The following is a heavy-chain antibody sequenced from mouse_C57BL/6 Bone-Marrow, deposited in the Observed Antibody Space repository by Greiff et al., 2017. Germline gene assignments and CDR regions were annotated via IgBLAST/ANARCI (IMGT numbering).Heavy chain of an antibody. J-gene: IGHJ2*01. Sequence: EVQLKESGAELVKPGASVKLSCTASGFNIKDYYIHWVKQRTEQGLEWIGRIDPEDGETKYAPKFQDKATITADKSSNTAYLQLSSLTSEDTAVYYCTRSLIYYGTNYWGQGTTLTVSS. CDR1: GFNIKDYY. V-gene: IGHV14-2*01. CDR3: TRSLIYYGTNY. CDR2: IDPEDGET. D-gene: IGHD1-1*01.